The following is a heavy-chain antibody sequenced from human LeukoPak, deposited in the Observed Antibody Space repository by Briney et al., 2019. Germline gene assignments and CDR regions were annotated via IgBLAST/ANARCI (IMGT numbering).Heavy chain of an antibody. J-gene: IGHJ3*02. V-gene: IGHV3-21*01. CDR1: GFTFSSYS. CDR3: AREQQLGDAFDI. Sequence: PGXXXXLSCAAYGFTFSSYSMNWVRQAPGKGLEWVSSISSSSSYIYYADSVKGRFTISRDNAKNSLYLQMNRLRAEDTAVYYCAREQQLGDAFDIWGQGTMVTVST. CDR2: ISSSSSYI. D-gene: IGHD6-6*01.